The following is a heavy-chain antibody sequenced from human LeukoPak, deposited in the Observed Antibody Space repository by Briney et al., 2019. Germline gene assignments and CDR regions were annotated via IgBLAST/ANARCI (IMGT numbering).Heavy chain of an antibody. CDR2: IYHSGST. J-gene: IGHJ4*02. V-gene: IGHV4-30-2*01. Sequence: SETLSLTCAVSGGSISSGGYCWGWIRQPPGKGLEGIGYIYHSGSTYYNPSLKSRVTISVDRSKNQFSLKLSSVTAADTAVYYCARGGLDYYDSSGLFDYWGQGTLVTVSS. CDR1: GGSISSGGYC. CDR3: ARGGLDYYDSSGLFDY. D-gene: IGHD3-22*01.